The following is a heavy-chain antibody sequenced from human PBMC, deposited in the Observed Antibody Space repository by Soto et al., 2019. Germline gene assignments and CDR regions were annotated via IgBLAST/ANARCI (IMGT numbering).Heavy chain of an antibody. J-gene: IGHJ4*02. D-gene: IGHD5-12*01. CDR1: GGSISSGGYY. CDR2: IYYSGST. CDR3: AREVEMATMESNYYFDY. V-gene: IGHV4-31*03. Sequence: TSETLSLTCTVSGGSISSGGYYWSWIRQHPGKGLEWIGYIYYSGSTYYNPSLKSRVTISVDTSKNQFSLKLSSVTAADTAVYYCAREVEMATMESNYYFDYWGQGTLVTVSS.